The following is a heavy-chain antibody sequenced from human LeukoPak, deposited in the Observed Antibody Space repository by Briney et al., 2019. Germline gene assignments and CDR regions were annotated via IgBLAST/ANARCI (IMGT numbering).Heavy chain of an antibody. CDR1: GGSINNGGYY. J-gene: IGHJ4*02. Sequence: SETLSLTCTVSGGSINNGGYYWSWIRQHPGKGVEWIGYIYYSGSSYYNPSLRSRVTISVDTSKNHFSLKLSSVTAADTAVYYCARNRDGYNSFDYWGQGTLVTVSS. V-gene: IGHV4-31*03. CDR3: ARNRDGYNSFDY. D-gene: IGHD5-24*01. CDR2: IYYSGSS.